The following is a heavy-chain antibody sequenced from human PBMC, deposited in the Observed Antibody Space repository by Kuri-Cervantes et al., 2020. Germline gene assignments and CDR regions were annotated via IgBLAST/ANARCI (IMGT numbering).Heavy chain of an antibody. D-gene: IGHD3-16*01. CDR1: GYAFSSSW. CDR3: AREGGQVRPLYFDY. CDR2: IYPGDGDT. V-gene: IGHV1-2*06. Sequence: QVQLDESGPELVKPGSSVKISCKASGYAFSSSWRNWVKQRPGKGLEWIGRIYPGDGDTNYNGKFKGKATLTVDTSSSTAYMELHSLTSEDSAVYFCAREGGQVRPLYFDYWGQVTTLTVSS. J-gene: IGHJ4*01.